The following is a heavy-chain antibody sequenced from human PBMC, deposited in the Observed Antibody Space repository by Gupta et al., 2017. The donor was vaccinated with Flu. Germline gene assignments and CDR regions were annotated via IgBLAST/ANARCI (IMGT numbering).Heavy chain of an antibody. CDR1: GGTFSSYA. J-gene: IGHJ5*02. D-gene: IGHD5-12*01. Sequence: QVQLVQSGAEVKKPGSSVKVSCKASGGTFSSYAISWVRQAPGQGLEWMGGIIPIFGTANYAQKFQGRVTITADESTSTAYMELSSLRSEDTAVYYCASETVGGDGYNLLRFDPWGQGTLVTVSS. V-gene: IGHV1-69*01. CDR3: ASETVGGDGYNLLRFDP. CDR2: IIPIFGTA.